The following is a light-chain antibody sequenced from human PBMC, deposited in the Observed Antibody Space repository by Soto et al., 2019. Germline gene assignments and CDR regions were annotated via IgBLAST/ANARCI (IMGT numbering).Light chain of an antibody. CDR2: GAS. J-gene: IGKJ1*01. V-gene: IGKV3-20*01. Sequence: EIVLTQSPGSLSLSPGERATLSCRASQSVSSTFFAWYQQRPGQAPRLLMYGASSRATGIPERFSGSGSGTDFTLTISRLEPEDFGVYYCQQYRSSPWTFGQGTKVEIK. CDR1: QSVSSTF. CDR3: QQYRSSPWT.